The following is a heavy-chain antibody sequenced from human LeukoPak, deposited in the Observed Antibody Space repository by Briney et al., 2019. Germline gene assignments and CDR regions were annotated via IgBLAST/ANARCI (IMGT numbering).Heavy chain of an antibody. CDR1: GFTFDDYA. Sequence: PGGSLRLSCAASGFTFDDYAMHWVRQAPGKGLEWVSGISWNSGSIGYADSVKGRFTISRDNAKNSLYLQMNSLRAEDTALYYCAKDIVPAASWYFDLWGRGTLVTVSS. V-gene: IGHV3-9*01. D-gene: IGHD2-2*01. J-gene: IGHJ2*01. CDR3: AKDIVPAASWYFDL. CDR2: ISWNSGSI.